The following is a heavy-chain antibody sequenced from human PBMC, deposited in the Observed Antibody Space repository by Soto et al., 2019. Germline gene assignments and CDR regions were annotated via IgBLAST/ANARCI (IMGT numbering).Heavy chain of an antibody. CDR3: ARDRGGYDRLYYYHGMDV. D-gene: IGHD5-12*01. V-gene: IGHV3-11*06. J-gene: IGHJ6*02. Sequence: GGSLRLSCAASGFTFSDYYMGWIRQAPGKGLEYISYISSSSGSTSYADSVKGRFTISRDNAKNSLYLQMSSLRAEDTAVYYCARDRGGYDRLYYYHGMDVWGQGTTVTVSS. CDR1: GFTFSDYY. CDR2: ISSSSGST.